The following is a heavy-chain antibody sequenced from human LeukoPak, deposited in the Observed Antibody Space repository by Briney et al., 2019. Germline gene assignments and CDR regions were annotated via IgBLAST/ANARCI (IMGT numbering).Heavy chain of an antibody. V-gene: IGHV3-30*18. CDR2: ISYDGSNK. J-gene: IGHJ4*02. Sequence: GGSLRLSCAASGFTFSSYGMHWVRQAPGKGLEWVAVISYDGSNKYYADSVKGRFTISRDNSKNTLYLQMNSLRGEDTAVYYCANWAGTTAGFSGPFDFWGQGTLVTVSS. CDR1: GFTFSSYG. D-gene: IGHD6-25*01. CDR3: ANWAGTTAGFSGPFDF.